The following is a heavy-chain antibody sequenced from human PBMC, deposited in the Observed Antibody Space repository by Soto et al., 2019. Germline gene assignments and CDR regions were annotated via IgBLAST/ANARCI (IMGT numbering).Heavy chain of an antibody. V-gene: IGHV1-2*04. CDR1: GYTFTGYY. J-gene: IGHJ4*02. D-gene: IGHD6-19*01. Sequence: VKVSCKASGYTFTGYYIHWVRQAPGQGLEWTGWVNPNSGGTNYAQKFQGWVTMTRDTSISTAYMELSRLRSDDTAVYYCVTSRVSIAVAGETEYYFDYWGQGTLVTVSS. CDR3: VTSRVSIAVAGETEYYFDY. CDR2: VNPNSGGT.